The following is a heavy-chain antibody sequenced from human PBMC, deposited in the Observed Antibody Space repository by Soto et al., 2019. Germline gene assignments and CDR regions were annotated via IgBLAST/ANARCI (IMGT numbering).Heavy chain of an antibody. V-gene: IGHV1-69*13. CDR2: IIPIFGTA. Sequence: ASVEVSCKASGGTFSSYAISWVRQAPGQGLEWMGGIIPIFGTANYAQKFQGRVTITADESTSTAYMELSSLRSEDTAVYYCARKRGYSYGYYFDYWGQGTLVTVSS. CDR1: GGTFSSYA. J-gene: IGHJ4*02. D-gene: IGHD5-18*01. CDR3: ARKRGYSYGYYFDY.